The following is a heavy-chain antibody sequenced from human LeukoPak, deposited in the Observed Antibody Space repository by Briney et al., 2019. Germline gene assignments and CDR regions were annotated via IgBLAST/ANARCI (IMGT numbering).Heavy chain of an antibody. J-gene: IGHJ4*02. CDR1: GFTFSSYS. D-gene: IGHD2-21*01. CDR3: ASTPILWPFDY. CDR2: ISSSSSTI. V-gene: IGHV3-48*04. Sequence: PGGSLRLSCAASGFTFSSYSMNWVRQAPGKGLEWVSYISSSSSTIYYADSVKGRLTISRDNAKNSLYLQMNSLRAEDTAVYYCASTPILWPFDYWGQGTLVTVSS.